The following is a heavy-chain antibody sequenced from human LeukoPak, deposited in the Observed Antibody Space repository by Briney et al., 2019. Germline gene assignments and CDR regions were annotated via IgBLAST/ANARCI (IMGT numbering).Heavy chain of an antibody. CDR2: INPNSGGP. J-gene: IGHJ4*02. CDR1: GYTFTGYY. D-gene: IGHD2-2*01. V-gene: IGHV1-2*02. Sequence: ASVKVSCKASGYTFTGYYMRWVRQAPGQGLEWMGWINPNSGGPNYAQKFQGRVTMTRDTSTSTAYMELSRLRSDDTAVYYCARVRYCSSTSCHDFDYWGQGTLVTVSS. CDR3: ARVRYCSSTSCHDFDY.